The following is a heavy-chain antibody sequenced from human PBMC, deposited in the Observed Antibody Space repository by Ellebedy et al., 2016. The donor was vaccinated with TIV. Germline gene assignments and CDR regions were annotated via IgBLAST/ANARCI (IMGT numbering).Heavy chain of an antibody. CDR3: ARGTDSSGYYRHDY. J-gene: IGHJ4*02. Sequence: ASVKVSXXASGYTFTSYAMHWVRQAPGQRLEWMGWINAGNGNTKYSQKFQGRVTITRDTSASTAYMELSSLRSEDTAVYYCARGTDSSGYYRHDYWGQGTLVTVSS. CDR2: INAGNGNT. CDR1: GYTFTSYA. V-gene: IGHV1-3*01. D-gene: IGHD3-22*01.